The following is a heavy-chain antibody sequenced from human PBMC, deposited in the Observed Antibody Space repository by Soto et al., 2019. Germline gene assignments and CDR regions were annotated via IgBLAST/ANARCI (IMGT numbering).Heavy chain of an antibody. J-gene: IGHJ5*02. D-gene: IGHD3-3*01. Sequence: ASVKVSCKASGYTFTSYYMHWVRQAPGQGLEWMGIINPSGGSTSYAQKFQGRVTMTRDTSTSTVYMELSSLRSEDTAVYYCARGFSGGYYLSWFDPWGQGTLVTVSS. V-gene: IGHV1-46*01. CDR2: INPSGGST. CDR1: GYTFTSYY. CDR3: ARGFSGGYYLSWFDP.